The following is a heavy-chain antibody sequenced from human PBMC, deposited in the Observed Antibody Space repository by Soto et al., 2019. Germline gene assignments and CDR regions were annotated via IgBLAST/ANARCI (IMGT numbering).Heavy chain of an antibody. Sequence: ASGKVSGKASGYTFTSYGISWVRQAPGQGLEWMGWISAYNGNTNYAQKLQGRVTMTTDTSTSTAYMELRSLRSDDTAVYYCERERIAADGTYWGQGTLVTVSP. J-gene: IGHJ4*02. D-gene: IGHD6-13*01. CDR1: GYTFTSYG. CDR2: ISAYNGNT. V-gene: IGHV1-18*01. CDR3: ERERIAADGTY.